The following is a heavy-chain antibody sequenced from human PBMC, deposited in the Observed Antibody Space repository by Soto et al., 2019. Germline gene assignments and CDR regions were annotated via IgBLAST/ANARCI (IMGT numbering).Heavy chain of an antibody. D-gene: IGHD3-22*01. J-gene: IGHJ4*01. CDR1: GYTFTIYG. V-gene: IGHV1-18*04. CDR2: ISGYNGNT. Sequence: QVQLVQSGAEVKKPGASVKVSCKASGYTFTIYGISWVRQAPGQGPEWMGWISGYNGNTDYAQNLQDRVTLTTDASTSSVYMELRSLRSDHTADYYCARVDYFDSSGYYGYWGHGTLITVSS. CDR3: ARVDYFDSSGYYGY.